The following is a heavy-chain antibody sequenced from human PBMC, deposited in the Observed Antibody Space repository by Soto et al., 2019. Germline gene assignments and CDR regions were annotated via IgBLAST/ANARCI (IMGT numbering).Heavy chain of an antibody. V-gene: IGHV3-53*01. J-gene: IGHJ4*02. CDR3: ARVSTTAKTFDY. Sequence: GGSLRLSCTTSGFTVGSSYMSWVRQAPGRGLEWVSVIYTGGSTYYADSVKGRFTISRDNSKNTLYLQMHSLRAEDTALYYCARVSTTAKTFDYWGQGTLVTVSS. CDR1: GFTVGSSY. CDR2: IYTGGST.